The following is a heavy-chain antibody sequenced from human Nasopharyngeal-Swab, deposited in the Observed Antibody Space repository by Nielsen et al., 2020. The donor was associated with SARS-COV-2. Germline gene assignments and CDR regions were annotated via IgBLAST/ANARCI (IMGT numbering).Heavy chain of an antibody. V-gene: IGHV3-21*04. D-gene: IGHD6-6*01. J-gene: IGHJ4*02. CDR3: AREYSSSDYYDY. CDR2: ISSMSTYI. Sequence: WIRQPPGKGLEWVSSISSMSTYIYYADSVRGRFTISRDNAKNSLYLQMNSLRAEDTAVYYCAREYSSSDYYDYWGQGTLVTVSS.